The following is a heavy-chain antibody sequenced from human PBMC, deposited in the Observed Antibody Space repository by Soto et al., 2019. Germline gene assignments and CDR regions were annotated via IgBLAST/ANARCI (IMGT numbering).Heavy chain of an antibody. CDR2: IFSNDEK. D-gene: IGHD6-19*01. V-gene: IGHV2-26*01. Sequence: HVALKESGPVLVKPTETLTLTCTVSGFSLSNGKAGVSWIRQPPGKALEWLAHIFSNDEKSYRTSLKSSLTISEDTSKSQVVLTMTNVDPVDTATYYCARILFGRSVAGGYFYMDVWGKGTTVTVSS. CDR3: ARILFGRSVAGGYFYMDV. J-gene: IGHJ6*03. CDR1: GFSLSNGKAG.